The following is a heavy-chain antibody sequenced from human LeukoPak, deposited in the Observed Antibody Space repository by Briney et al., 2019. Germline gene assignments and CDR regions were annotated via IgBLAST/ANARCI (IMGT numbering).Heavy chain of an antibody. CDR1: GFTFDTYS. V-gene: IGHV3-30*04. Sequence: GGSLRLSCAASGFTFDTYSFHWVRQSPGKGLDRVALISHDGRRKDYADAVKGRFTISRDDSKNTLSLQMNSLRAEDSSTYYCARDPSFSRGFNFVLSSWGQGTPVTVSS. D-gene: IGHD5-12*01. CDR3: ARDPSFSRGFNFVLSS. CDR2: ISHDGRRK. J-gene: IGHJ5*02.